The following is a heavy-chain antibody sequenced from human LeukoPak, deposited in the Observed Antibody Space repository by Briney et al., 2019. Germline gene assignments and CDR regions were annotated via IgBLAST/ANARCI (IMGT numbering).Heavy chain of an antibody. J-gene: IGHJ6*02. CDR2: IKQDGSEK. V-gene: IGHV3-7*01. D-gene: IGHD5-12*01. CDR3: ARAGNSGYVYHYYGMDV. CDR1: GFTFSSYW. Sequence: PGGSLRLSCAASGFTFSSYWMSWVRQAPGKGLEWVANIKQDGSEKYYVDSVKGRFTISRDNAKNSLYLQMNSLRAEDTAVYYCARAGNSGYVYHYYGMDVWGQGTTVTVSS.